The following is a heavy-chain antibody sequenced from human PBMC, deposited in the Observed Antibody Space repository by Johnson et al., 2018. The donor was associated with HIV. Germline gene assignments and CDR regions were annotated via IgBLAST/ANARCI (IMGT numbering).Heavy chain of an antibody. CDR1: GFPFSNAW. V-gene: IGHV3-15*01. CDR3: TTTSSSGYTNSYAFDV. J-gene: IGHJ3*01. Sequence: MQLVESGGGLVKPGGSLRVSCAASGFPFSNAWMSWVRQAPGKVLEWVSRINSKTDAGTTDYAAPVTGRFSISIDDSKNTLYLQMNSLTTEDTAVYYCTTTSSSGYTNSYAFDVWGQGKMVTVSS. CDR2: INSKTDAGTT. D-gene: IGHD6-6*01.